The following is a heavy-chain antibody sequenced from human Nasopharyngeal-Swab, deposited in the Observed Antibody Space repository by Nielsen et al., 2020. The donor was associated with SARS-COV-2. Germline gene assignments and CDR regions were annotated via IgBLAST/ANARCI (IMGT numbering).Heavy chain of an antibody. J-gene: IGHJ6*02. V-gene: IGHV3-23*01. CDR2: ISGSGGST. D-gene: IGHD6-13*01. CDR3: AKDSSPVRYYYYGMDV. Sequence: GESLKIPCAASGFTFSSYAMSWVRQAPGKGLEWVSAISGSGGSTYYADSVKGRFTISRDNSKNTLYLQMNSLRAEDTAVYYCAKDSSPVRYYYYGMDVWGQGTTVTVSS. CDR1: GFTFSSYA.